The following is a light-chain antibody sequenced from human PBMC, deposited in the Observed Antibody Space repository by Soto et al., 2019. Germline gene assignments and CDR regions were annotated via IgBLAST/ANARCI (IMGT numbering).Light chain of an antibody. V-gene: IGKV1-33*01. CDR3: QQYDTLIT. Sequence: DIQMTQSPSSLSASVGDRVTITCQASQDISNFLNWYQQKPGKGPKVLIYDAFKLETGVPSRFSGSGSGTVFTFTISSLQPEDIATYYCQQYDTLITFGQGTRLEIK. J-gene: IGKJ5*01. CDR2: DAF. CDR1: QDISNF.